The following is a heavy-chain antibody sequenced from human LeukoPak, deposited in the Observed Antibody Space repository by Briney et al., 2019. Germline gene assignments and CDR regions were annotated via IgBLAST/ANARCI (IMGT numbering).Heavy chain of an antibody. CDR3: ARGTQGVLRFSEWLSPNWFDP. Sequence: PSETLSLTCAVYGGSYSGYYWSWPRQPPGKGLEWIGEINHSGSTNYNPSLKSRVTISVDTSKNQFSLKLSSVTAADTAVYYCARGTQGVLRFSEWLSPNWFDPWGQGTLVTVSS. CDR2: INHSGST. CDR1: GGSYSGYY. J-gene: IGHJ5*02. V-gene: IGHV4-34*01. D-gene: IGHD3-3*01.